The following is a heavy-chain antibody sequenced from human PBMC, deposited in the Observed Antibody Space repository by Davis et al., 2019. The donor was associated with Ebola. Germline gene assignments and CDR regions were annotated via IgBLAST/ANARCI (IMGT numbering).Heavy chain of an antibody. CDR1: GGTFSSYA. V-gene: IGHV1-69*13. CDR3: ARTRQPLVPYYYYGMDV. J-gene: IGHJ6*02. CDR2: IIPIFGTA. D-gene: IGHD6-13*01. Sequence: SVKVSCKASGGTFSSYAISWVRQAPGQGLEWMGGIIPIFGTANYAQKFQGRVTITADESTSTAYMELSSLRSEDTAVYYCARTRQPLVPYYYYGMDVWGPGSTVTVSS.